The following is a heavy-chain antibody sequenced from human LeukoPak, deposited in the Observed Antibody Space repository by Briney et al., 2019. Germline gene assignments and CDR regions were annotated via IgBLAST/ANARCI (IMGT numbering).Heavy chain of an antibody. CDR2: INNDGGNT. J-gene: IGHJ4*02. D-gene: IGHD1-7*01. CDR1: GFTFSSYS. CDR3: ARGGSGGTLDY. Sequence: GGSLRLSCAASGFTFSSYSMNWVRQAPGKGLVWVSRINNDGGNTIYADSVKGRFTISRDNAKNTVYLQMNSLRGEDTAVYYCARGGSGGTLDYWGQGTLVTVSS. V-gene: IGHV3-74*01.